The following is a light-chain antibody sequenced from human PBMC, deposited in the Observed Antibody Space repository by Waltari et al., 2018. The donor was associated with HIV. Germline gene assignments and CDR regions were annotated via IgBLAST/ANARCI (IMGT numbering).Light chain of an antibody. CDR1: SSDIGYYHY. Sequence: QSALTQPASVSGSPGQSIVLPCTGSSSDIGYYHYVSWYQQYPGQAPKALIYEVTSRPSGTSSRFSGSKSATTAFLAISKLQTDDEADYFCSSYTRRGTVVFGGGTRLTVL. CDR2: EVT. V-gene: IGLV2-14*03. J-gene: IGLJ2*01. CDR3: SSYTRRGTVV.